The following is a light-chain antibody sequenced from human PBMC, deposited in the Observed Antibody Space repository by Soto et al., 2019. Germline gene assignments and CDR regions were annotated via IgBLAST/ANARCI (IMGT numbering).Light chain of an antibody. Sequence: QSVLTQPASVSGSPGQSVTISCTGTSSDVGGYNYVSWYQQYPGKAPKLIMYEVTKRPSGVPDRFSGSKSGNTASLTVSGLQAEDEADYYCCSYVGSNNYVFGTGTKVTVL. V-gene: IGLV2-8*01. J-gene: IGLJ1*01. CDR3: CSYVGSNNYV. CDR2: EVT. CDR1: SSDVGGYNY.